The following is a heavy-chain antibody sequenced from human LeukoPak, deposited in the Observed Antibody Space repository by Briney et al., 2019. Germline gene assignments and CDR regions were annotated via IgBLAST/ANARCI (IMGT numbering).Heavy chain of an antibody. Sequence: GASVKVSCKASGYTFTSYDINWVRQAPGQGLEWMGWMNPNSGNTGYAQKFQGRATMTRNTSISTAYMELSSLRSEDTAVYYCARGFLLLWFGELSDYFDYWGQGTLVTVSS. D-gene: IGHD3-10*01. CDR3: ARGFLLLWFGELSDYFDY. J-gene: IGHJ4*02. CDR1: GYTFTSYD. V-gene: IGHV1-8*01. CDR2: MNPNSGNT.